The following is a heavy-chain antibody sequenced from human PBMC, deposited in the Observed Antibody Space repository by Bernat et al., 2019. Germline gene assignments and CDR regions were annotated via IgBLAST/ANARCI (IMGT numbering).Heavy chain of an antibody. J-gene: IGHJ4*02. Sequence: EVQLVESGGGLVQPGGSLRLSCAASGFTFSTYWMHWVLQAPGKGLVWVSRINDDGRTTDYADSVKPRFTSSRDNAKNTLYLLMNSLRAEDTAVYYCARVPTAGYHFDYWGQGTLVTVSS. CDR3: ARVPTAGYHFDY. V-gene: IGHV3-74*01. CDR2: INDDGRTT. D-gene: IGHD6-25*01. CDR1: GFTFSTYW.